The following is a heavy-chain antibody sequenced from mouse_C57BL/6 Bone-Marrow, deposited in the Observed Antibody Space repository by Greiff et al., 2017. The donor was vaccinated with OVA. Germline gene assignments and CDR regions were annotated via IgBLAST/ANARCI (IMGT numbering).Heavy chain of an antibody. J-gene: IGHJ4*01. CDR2: IDPANGNT. D-gene: IGHD1-1*01. Sequence: EVQGVESVAELVRPGASVKLSCTASGFNIKNTYMHWVKQRPEQGLEWIGRIDPANGNTKYAPKFQGKATITADTSSNTAYLQLSSLTSEDTAIYYCARDYYGSSPYYAMDYWGQGTSVTVSS. CDR3: ARDYYGSSPYYAMDY. V-gene: IGHV14-3*01. CDR1: GFNIKNTY.